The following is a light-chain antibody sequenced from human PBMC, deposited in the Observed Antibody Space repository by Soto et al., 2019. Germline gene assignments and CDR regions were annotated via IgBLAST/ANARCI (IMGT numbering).Light chain of an antibody. V-gene: IGKV3-11*01. CDR2: DAS. CDR3: QQYNDWPPT. CDR1: QSVSSY. Sequence: EIVLTQSPATLSLSPGERATLSCRASQSVSSYLAWHQQKPGQAPRLLIFDASIRVPTTPARFSGSVSGTEFTLTISSLESEDFAVYYCQQYNDWPPTFGQGTKVDIK. J-gene: IGKJ1*01.